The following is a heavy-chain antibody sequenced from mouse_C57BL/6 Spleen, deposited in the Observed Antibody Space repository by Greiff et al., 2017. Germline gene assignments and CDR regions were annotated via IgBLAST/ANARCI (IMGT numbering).Heavy chain of an antibody. J-gene: IGHJ3*01. CDR2: INPSSGYT. Sequence: QVQLQQSGAELARPGASVKMSCKASGYTFTSYTMHWVKQRPGQGLEWIGYINPSSGYTKYNQKFKDKATLTADKSSSTAYMQLSSLTSEDSAVYYCVREGLGFAYWGQGTLVTVSA. CDR3: VREGLGFAY. V-gene: IGHV1-4*01. D-gene: IGHD2-4*01. CDR1: GYTFTSYT.